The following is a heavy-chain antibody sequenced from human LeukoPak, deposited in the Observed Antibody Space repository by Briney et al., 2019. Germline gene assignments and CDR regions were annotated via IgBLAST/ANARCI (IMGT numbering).Heavy chain of an antibody. Sequence: GESLKISCKGSGYSFTSYWISWVRQMPGKGLEWMGRIDPSDSYTNYSPSFQGHVTISADKSISTAYLQWSSLKASDTAMYYCATLKPYDYVLGSYPPGAFDIWGQGTMVTVSS. D-gene: IGHD3-16*02. CDR2: IDPSDSYT. J-gene: IGHJ3*02. CDR1: GYSFTSYW. CDR3: ATLKPYDYVLGSYPPGAFDI. V-gene: IGHV5-10-1*01.